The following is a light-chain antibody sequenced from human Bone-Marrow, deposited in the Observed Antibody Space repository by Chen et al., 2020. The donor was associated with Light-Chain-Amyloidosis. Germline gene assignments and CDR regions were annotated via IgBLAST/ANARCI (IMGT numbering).Light chain of an antibody. J-gene: IGLJ3*02. CDR2: DDS. CDR3: QVWDRSSNRPV. Sequence: SYVLTHPSSVSVAPGQTDTIACGGNNIGSTRVHWYQQTPGQAPLLGVYDDSDRPSGIPERLSGSNSGNTATLTISRVEAGDEADYYCQVWDRSSNRPVFGGGTKLTVL. CDR1: NIGSTR. V-gene: IGLV3-21*02.